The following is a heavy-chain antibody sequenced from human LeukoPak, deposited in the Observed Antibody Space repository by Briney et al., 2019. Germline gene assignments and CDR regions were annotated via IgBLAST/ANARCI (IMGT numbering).Heavy chain of an antibody. CDR3: ARDMVRGVNTNWFDP. Sequence: SETLSLTCAVYGGSFSGYYWSWIRQPPGKGLEWIGEINHSGSTNYNPSLKSRVTISVDTSKNQFSLKLSSVTAADTAVYYCARDMVRGVNTNWFDPWGQGTLVTVSS. CDR2: INHSGST. J-gene: IGHJ5*02. CDR1: GGSFSGYY. D-gene: IGHD3-10*01. V-gene: IGHV4-34*01.